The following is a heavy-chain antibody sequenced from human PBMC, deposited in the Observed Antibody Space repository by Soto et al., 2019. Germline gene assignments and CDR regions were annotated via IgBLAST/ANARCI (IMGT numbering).Heavy chain of an antibody. Sequence: QVQLVQSGAEVKKPGASVRVSCKASGYTFTSYDINWVRQATGEGLEWMGWMNPNRGNTGYAQKFQGRLTMIRNTSKSTANKNISSLRSKDPAGYYCATERTIRGDKYWGQGTLVTVSS. V-gene: IGHV1-8*01. CDR1: GYTFTSYD. CDR3: ATERTIRGDKY. CDR2: MNPNRGNT. D-gene: IGHD2-2*02. J-gene: IGHJ4*02.